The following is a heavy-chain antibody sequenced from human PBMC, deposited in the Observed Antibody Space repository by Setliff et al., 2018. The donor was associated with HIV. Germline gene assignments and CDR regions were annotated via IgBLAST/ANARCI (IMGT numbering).Heavy chain of an antibody. V-gene: IGHV3-7*03. CDR1: GFTFSSYW. CDR3: ARDNSSPYFDY. D-gene: IGHD6-13*01. Sequence: GGSLRLSCAASGFTFSSYWMSWVRQAPGKGLEWVANIKQDGSEKYYVDSVKGRYTISRDNAKNSLYLQMNSLRAEDTAVYYCARDNSSPYFDYWGQGTLVTVSS. CDR2: IKQDGSEK. J-gene: IGHJ4*02.